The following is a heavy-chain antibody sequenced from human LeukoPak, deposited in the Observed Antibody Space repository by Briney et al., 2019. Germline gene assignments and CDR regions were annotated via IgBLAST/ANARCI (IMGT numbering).Heavy chain of an antibody. J-gene: IGHJ5*02. CDR2: IYYSGST. CDR3: ARGSSGYYAWFDP. Sequence: SETLSLTCTVSGGSISSYYWSWIRQPPGKGLEWIGYIYYSGSTNYNPSLKSRVTISVDTSKNQFSLKLSSVTAADTAVYYCARGSSGYYAWFDPWGQGTLVTVSS. CDR1: GGSISSYY. V-gene: IGHV4-59*01. D-gene: IGHD3-22*01.